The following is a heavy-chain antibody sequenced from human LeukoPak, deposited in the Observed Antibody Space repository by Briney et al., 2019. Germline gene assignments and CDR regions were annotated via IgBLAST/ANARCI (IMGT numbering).Heavy chain of an antibody. D-gene: IGHD6-13*01. CDR2: IYYSGST. Sequence: PSETLSLTCTVSGDSISSSYYWSWIRQPPGKGLEWIGYIYYSGSTNYNPSLKSRVTISVDTSKNQFSLKLSSVTAADTAVYYCARGYSSSWYWSYYFDYWGQGTLVTVSS. CDR3: ARGYSSSWYWSYYFDY. CDR1: GDSISSSYY. J-gene: IGHJ4*02. V-gene: IGHV4-61*01.